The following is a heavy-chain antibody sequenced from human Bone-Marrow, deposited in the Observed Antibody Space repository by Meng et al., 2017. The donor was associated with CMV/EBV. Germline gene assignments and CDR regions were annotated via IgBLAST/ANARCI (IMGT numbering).Heavy chain of an antibody. V-gene: IGHV4-61*01. CDR3: AGLIAGLSGRGP. CDR1: GGSVSSGYYH. Sequence: GSLRLSCTVSGGSVSSGYYHWNWIRQPPGKGLEWIGQTIDGALINYNPSLQSRLIISVDTSKNQFSLDLNSVTAADTAVYYCAGLIAGLSGRGPWGQGPRVTGSS. D-gene: IGHD6-13*01. J-gene: IGHJ5*02. CDR2: TIDGALI.